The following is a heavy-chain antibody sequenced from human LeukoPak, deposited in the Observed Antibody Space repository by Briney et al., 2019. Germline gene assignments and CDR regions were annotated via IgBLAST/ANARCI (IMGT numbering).Heavy chain of an antibody. CDR3: ARLAGDYGANYFDY. V-gene: IGHV4-39*01. J-gene: IGHJ4*02. CDR2: IFYSGTT. D-gene: IGHD4-17*01. CDR1: GGSISGSRHY. Sequence: SETLSLTCTVSGGSISGSRHYWGWIRQPPEKGLEWIGTIFYSGTTYYNPSLKSRVTVSVGTSKNQFSLKLSSVTAADTAVYFCARLAGDYGANYFDYWGQGTLATVSS.